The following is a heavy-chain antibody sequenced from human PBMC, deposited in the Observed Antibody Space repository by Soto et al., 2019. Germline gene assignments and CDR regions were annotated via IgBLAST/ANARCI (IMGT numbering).Heavy chain of an antibody. J-gene: IGHJ4*02. CDR3: ARGAQGFFPVSGVYFYFDH. Sequence: ASVKVSCKTSGYIFTDHLIHWVRQSPGQGLQWVGWVHPDSGGTNVAQAFQDRVTMTADTSITTAYMDLARLRPDDTAIFYCARGAQGFFPVSGVYFYFDHWGQGTPVTVSS. CDR1: GYIFTDHL. V-gene: IGHV1-2*02. CDR2: VHPDSGGT. D-gene: IGHD3-22*01.